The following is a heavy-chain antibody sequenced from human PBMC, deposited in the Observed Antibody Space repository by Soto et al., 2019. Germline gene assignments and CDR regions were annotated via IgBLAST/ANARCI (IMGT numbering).Heavy chain of an antibody. V-gene: IGHV1-8*01. D-gene: IGHD3-16*01. Sequence: ASVKVSCKASGYTFATYGINWVRQAPGQGPEWMGWVTPNSGYTGYAQKFQGRVTMTTNTSISTAYMDLSSLRSEDTAVYYCARGGADYYYSHMDVWGKGTPVTVSS. CDR1: GYTFATYG. CDR3: ARGGADYYYSHMDV. J-gene: IGHJ6*03. CDR2: VTPNSGYT.